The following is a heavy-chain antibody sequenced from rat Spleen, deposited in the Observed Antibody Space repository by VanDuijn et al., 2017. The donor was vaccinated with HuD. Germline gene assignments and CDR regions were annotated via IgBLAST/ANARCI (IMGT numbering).Heavy chain of an antibody. CDR3: ARLGTEAIGNWFSY. CDR2: ISTGGGNT. D-gene: IGHD1-11*01. V-gene: IGHV5-25*01. J-gene: IGHJ3*01. Sequence: EVQLVESGGGLVQPGRSLKLSCAASGFTYSNYVMAWVSQAPTKGLEWVASISTGGGNTYYRDSVKGRFTISRDNAKSTLYLQMDSLRSEDTATYYCARLGTEAIGNWFSYWGQGTLVSVSS. CDR1: GFTYSNYV.